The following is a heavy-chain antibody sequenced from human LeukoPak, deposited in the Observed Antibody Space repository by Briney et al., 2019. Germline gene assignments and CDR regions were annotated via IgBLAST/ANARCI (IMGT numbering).Heavy chain of an antibody. Sequence: GASVTVSCTASGYTFTSYDINWVRQAPGQGLEWMGWMNPNSGNTDYAQKFQGRVTMTRNTSISTAYMELSSLRSEDTAVYYCARVDREYSSSSGLLYYYYYYMDVWGKGTTVTVSS. CDR2: MNPNSGNT. V-gene: IGHV1-8*01. CDR1: GYTFTSYD. D-gene: IGHD6-6*01. J-gene: IGHJ6*03. CDR3: ARVDREYSSSSGLLYYYYYYMDV.